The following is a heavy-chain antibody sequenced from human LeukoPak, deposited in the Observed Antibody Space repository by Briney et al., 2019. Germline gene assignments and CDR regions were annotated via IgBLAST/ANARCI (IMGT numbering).Heavy chain of an antibody. CDR2: IWYDGSKK. J-gene: IGHJ4*02. Sequence: SCKASGYTFSDYGIHWVRQAPGQGLEWVALIWYDGSKKYYADSVKGRFTISRDNTKNTLYLQLNSLRADDTAAYYCARAHSSSSTFDLWGQGTLVTVSS. CDR1: GYTFSDYG. CDR3: ARAHSSSSTFDL. V-gene: IGHV3-33*01. D-gene: IGHD6-6*01.